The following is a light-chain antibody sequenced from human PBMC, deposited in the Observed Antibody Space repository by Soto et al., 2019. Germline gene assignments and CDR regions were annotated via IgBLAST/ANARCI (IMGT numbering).Light chain of an antibody. V-gene: IGLV8-61*01. J-gene: IGLJ3*02. Sequence: QTVVTQEPSFSVSPGGTVTLTCGLSSGPVFTSSYPNWYQQTPGQAPRTPIFNTNTRSSGVPDRFSGSILGDKAALPLTGAQADYDSYYCCLLYLGGGIWVFGGGTKVTVL. CDR1: SGPVFTSSY. CDR2: NTN. CDR3: LLYLGGGIWV.